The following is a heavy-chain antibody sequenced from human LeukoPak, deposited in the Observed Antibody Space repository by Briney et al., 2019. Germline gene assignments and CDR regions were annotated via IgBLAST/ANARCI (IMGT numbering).Heavy chain of an antibody. D-gene: IGHD3-10*01. Sequence: ETLSLTCTVSGGSISRYYWSWIRQPPGKGLEWVSGISGSGGSTYYAASVKGRFTISRDNSKNTLFLQMNSLRAEDTAVYYCAKDAYYYGSGGGAFDIWGQGTMVTVSS. CDR3: AKDAYYYGSGGGAFDI. CDR1: GGSISRYY. CDR2: ISGSGGST. J-gene: IGHJ3*02. V-gene: IGHV3-23*01.